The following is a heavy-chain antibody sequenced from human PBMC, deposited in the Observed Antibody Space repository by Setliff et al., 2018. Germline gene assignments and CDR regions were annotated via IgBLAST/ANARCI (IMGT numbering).Heavy chain of an antibody. Sequence: SETLSLTCAASGGTFSDYYWTWIRQPPGKGLEWIGEINHSGSSNYNPSLKSRVSISVDTSKNQLSLTLSSVTAADTAVYYCVREGYSEYFQDWGRGTLVTVSS. CDR3: VREGYSEYFQD. D-gene: IGHD1-1*01. V-gene: IGHV4-34*08. CDR2: INHSGSS. CDR1: GGTFSDYY. J-gene: IGHJ1*01.